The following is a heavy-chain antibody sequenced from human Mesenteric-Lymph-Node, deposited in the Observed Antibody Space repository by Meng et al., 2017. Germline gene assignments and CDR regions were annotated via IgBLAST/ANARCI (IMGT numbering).Heavy chain of an antibody. J-gene: IGHJ4*02. Sequence: GESLKISCAASGFNFGNYWMGWVRQAPGKGLDWVADINPDGSGKYYEDSVNGRFTISRDKAKNSLFLQMSSLRAEDTAFYYCASAARGDIVGEVYWGLGTLVTVSS. D-gene: IGHD5-12*01. CDR2: INPDGSGK. CDR1: GFNFGNYW. CDR3: ASAARGDIVGEVY. V-gene: IGHV3-7*01.